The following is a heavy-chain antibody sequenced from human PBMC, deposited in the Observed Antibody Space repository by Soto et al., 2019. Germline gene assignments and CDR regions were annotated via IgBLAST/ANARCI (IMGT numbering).Heavy chain of an antibody. Sequence: QVQLVQSGAEVKKPGASVKVSCKASGYTFTSYAMHWVRQAPGQRLEGMGWINAGNGNTKYSQKFQGRVTITRDTSASTAYMELSSLRSEDTAVYYCARGENYYVSGSYYNPYYFDYWGQGTLVTISS. CDR3: ARGENYYVSGSYYNPYYFDY. CDR1: GYTFTSYA. D-gene: IGHD3-10*01. CDR2: INAGNGNT. V-gene: IGHV1-3*01. J-gene: IGHJ4*02.